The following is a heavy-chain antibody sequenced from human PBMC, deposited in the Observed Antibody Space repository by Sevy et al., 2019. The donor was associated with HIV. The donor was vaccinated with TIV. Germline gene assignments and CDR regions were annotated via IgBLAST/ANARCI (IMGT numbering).Heavy chain of an antibody. J-gene: IGHJ6*02. CDR1: GFTFSSYS. D-gene: IGHD3-22*01. CDR3: SMVITSYYYYGMDV. CDR2: ISSSSSYI. Sequence: GGSLRLSCAASGFTFSSYSMNWVRQAPGKGLEWVSSISSSSSYIYYADSVKGRFTISRDNAKNSLYLQMNSLRAEDTAVYYCSMVITSYYYYGMDVWGQGTTVTVSS. V-gene: IGHV3-21*01.